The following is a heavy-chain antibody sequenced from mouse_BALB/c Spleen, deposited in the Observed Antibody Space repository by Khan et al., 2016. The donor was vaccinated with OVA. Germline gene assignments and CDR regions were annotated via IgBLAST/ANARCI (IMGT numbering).Heavy chain of an antibody. CDR3: ARSAYRYAFAY. Sequence: VQLKESGPSLMKPSQTLSLTCSVTGDSITSGYWCWIRKFPGNKLEYMGYIIYSGSTYYNPSLKSRISINRHTSKNQYYLQLNSVTTEDTATYSCARSAYRYAFAYWGQGTLVTVSA. J-gene: IGHJ3*01. V-gene: IGHV3-8*02. D-gene: IGHD2-14*01. CDR1: GDSITSGY. CDR2: IIYSGST.